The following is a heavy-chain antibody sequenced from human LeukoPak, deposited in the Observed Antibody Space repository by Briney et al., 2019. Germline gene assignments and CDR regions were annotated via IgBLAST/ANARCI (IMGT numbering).Heavy chain of an antibody. J-gene: IGHJ4*02. Sequence: SVKGSCKASGGTFSSYTISWVRQAPGQGLEWMGRIIPILGIANYAQKFQGRVTITADKSTSTAYMELSSLRSEDTAVYYCARDDGSGWYSYWGQGTLVTVSS. CDR2: IIPILGIA. V-gene: IGHV1-69*04. CDR1: GGTFSSYT. D-gene: IGHD6-19*01. CDR3: ARDDGSGWYSY.